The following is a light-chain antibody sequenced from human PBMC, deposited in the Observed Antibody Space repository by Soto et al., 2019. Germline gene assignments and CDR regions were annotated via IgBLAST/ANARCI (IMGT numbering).Light chain of an antibody. CDR2: AAS. Sequence: DIQMTQSPSSLSASVVDRGTIACRTSQSITTYLNWYQQKPGQAPKLLIYAASTLQSGVPSRFSGSGSGTDFTLTISSLQPEDFATYYCHQSYNTPPWTFGQGTKVDIK. CDR1: QSITTY. V-gene: IGKV1-39*01. J-gene: IGKJ1*01. CDR3: HQSYNTPPWT.